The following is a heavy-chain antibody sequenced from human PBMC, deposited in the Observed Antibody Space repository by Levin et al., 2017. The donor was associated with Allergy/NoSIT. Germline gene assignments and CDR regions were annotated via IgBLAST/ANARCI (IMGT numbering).Heavy chain of an antibody. CDR2: IIPIFGTA. D-gene: IGHD4-17*01. CDR1: GGTFSSYA. V-gene: IGHV1-69*06. J-gene: IGHJ6*02. Sequence: ASVKVSCKASGGTFSSYAISWVRQAPGQGLEWMGGIIPIFGTANYAQKFQGRVTITADKSTSTAYMELSSLRSEDTAVYYCARGYGDYGQNYYYYGMDVWGQGTTVTVSS. CDR3: ARGYGDYGQNYYYYGMDV.